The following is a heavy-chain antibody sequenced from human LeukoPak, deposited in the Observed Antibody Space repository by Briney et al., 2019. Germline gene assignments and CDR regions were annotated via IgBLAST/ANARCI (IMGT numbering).Heavy chain of an antibody. V-gene: IGHV3-74*01. D-gene: IGHD3-16*01. CDR1: GFTFSTYW. J-gene: IGHJ5*02. CDR2: INSDGSST. CDR3: ARALFLGDWFDP. Sequence: GGSLRLSCAASGFTFSTYWMHWVRQAPGKGLVWVSRINSDGSSTSYADSVKGRFTISRDNAKSTLYLQMNSLRAEDTAVYYCARALFLGDWFDPWGQGTLVTVSS.